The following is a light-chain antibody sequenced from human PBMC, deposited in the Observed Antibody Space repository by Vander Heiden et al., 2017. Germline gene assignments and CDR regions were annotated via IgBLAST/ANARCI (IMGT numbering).Light chain of an antibody. CDR1: QSLLHSNGYNY. CDR3: RQALQTPFT. V-gene: IGKV2-28*01. CDR2: LGS. J-gene: IGKJ3*01. Sequence: DIVMTQSPLSLPVTPGEPASISCRSSQSLLHSNGYNYLDWYLQKPGQSPQLLIYLGSNRASGVPDRFNGSGSGTDFTLKISRVEAEDVGVYYCRQALQTPFTFGHGTKVDIK.